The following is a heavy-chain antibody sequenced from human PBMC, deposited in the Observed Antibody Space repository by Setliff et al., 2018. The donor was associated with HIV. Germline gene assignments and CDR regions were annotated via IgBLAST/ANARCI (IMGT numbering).Heavy chain of an antibody. CDR3: ARGSCSGCYLSDY. Sequence: AASVKVSCKASGGTFSSYAISWVRQAPGQGLDWMGGIIPVFGTTNYAQKFQGRVTITRDTSANTAYMELSSLRSEDTAVYYCARGSCSGCYLSDYWGLGTLVTVSS. CDR1: GGTFSSYA. D-gene: IGHD6-19*01. J-gene: IGHJ4*02. V-gene: IGHV1-69*05. CDR2: IIPVFGTT.